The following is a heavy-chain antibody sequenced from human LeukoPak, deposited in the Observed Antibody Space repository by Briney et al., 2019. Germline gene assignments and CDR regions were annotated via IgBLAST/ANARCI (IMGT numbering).Heavy chain of an antibody. CDR3: ARDPGIAVAGGLFDY. V-gene: IGHV1-18*01. D-gene: IGHD6-19*01. CDR2: ISAYNGNT. CDR1: GYTFTSYG. J-gene: IGHJ4*02. Sequence: ASVKVSCKASGYTFTSYGISWVRQAPGQGLEGMGWISAYNGNTNYAQKLQGRVTMTTDTSTSTAYMELRSLRSDDTAVYYCARDPGIAVAGGLFDYWGQGTLVTVSS.